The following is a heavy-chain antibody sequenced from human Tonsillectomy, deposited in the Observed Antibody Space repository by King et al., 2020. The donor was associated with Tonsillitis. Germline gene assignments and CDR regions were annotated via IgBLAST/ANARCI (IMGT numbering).Heavy chain of an antibody. CDR3: TVRLVGATNY. J-gene: IGHJ4*02. CDR1: GFTFSNAW. V-gene: IGHV3-15*01. CDR2: IKSKTDGGTT. D-gene: IGHD1-26*01. Sequence: VQLVESGGGLVKPGGSLRLSCAASGFTFSNAWMSWVRQAPGKGLEWVGRIKSKTDGGTTDYAAPVKGRFTISRDDSKNTLDLQMNSLKPEDTAVYYCTVRLVGATNYWGQGTLVTVSS.